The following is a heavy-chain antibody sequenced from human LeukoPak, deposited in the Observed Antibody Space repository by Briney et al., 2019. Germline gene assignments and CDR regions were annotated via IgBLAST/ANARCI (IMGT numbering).Heavy chain of an antibody. J-gene: IGHJ4*02. CDR2: ISSSSSTI. CDR1: GFTFSSYS. V-gene: IGHV3-48*01. D-gene: IGHD4-11*01. Sequence: GGSLRLSCAASGFTFSSYSMNWVRQAPGKGLEWVSYISSSSSTIYYADSVKGRFTISRDNAKNSLYLQMNSLRAEDTAVYYCPRPTVFAFDYWGQGTLVTVSS. CDR3: PRPTVFAFDY.